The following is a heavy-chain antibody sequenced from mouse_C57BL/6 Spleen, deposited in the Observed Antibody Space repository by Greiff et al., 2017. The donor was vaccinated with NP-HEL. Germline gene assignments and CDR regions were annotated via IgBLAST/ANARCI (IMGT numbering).Heavy chain of an antibody. CDR1: GYTFTDYE. CDR2: IDPETGGT. CDR3: TRGGGVY. V-gene: IGHV1-15*01. Sequence: VKLMESGAELVRPGASVTLSCKASGYTFTDYEMHWVKQTPVHGLEWIGAIDPETGGTAYNQKFKGKAILTADKSSSTAYMELRSLTSEDSAVYYCTRGGGVYWGQGTTLTVSS. J-gene: IGHJ2*01.